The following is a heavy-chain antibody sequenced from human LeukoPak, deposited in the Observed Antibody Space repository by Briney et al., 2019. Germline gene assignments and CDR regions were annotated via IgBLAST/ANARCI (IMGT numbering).Heavy chain of an antibody. CDR2: INPSGGST. CDR1: GYTFTSYY. D-gene: IGHD6-13*01. V-gene: IGHV1-46*01. Sequence: ASVKVSCKASGYTFTSYYMHWVRQAPGQGLEWMGIINPSGGSTSYAQKFQGRVTMTRDTSTSTVYMELSSLRSEDTAVYHCARASSSWYYFDYWGQGTLVTVSS. CDR3: ARASSSWYYFDY. J-gene: IGHJ4*02.